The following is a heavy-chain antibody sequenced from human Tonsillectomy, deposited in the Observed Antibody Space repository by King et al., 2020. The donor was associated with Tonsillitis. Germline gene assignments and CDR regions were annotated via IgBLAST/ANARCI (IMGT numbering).Heavy chain of an antibody. Sequence: VQLQQWGTGLLKPSETLSLTCGVSGGSLSYYYWSWIRQPPGKGLEWIGEVSYSGSTNYNSSLESRVKISVDTSKNQVSLRLTSVTAADIAVYYCTRGPPLVPTRSFASWGQGTLVSVSS. D-gene: IGHD3-10*01. V-gene: IGHV4-34*01. CDR3: TRGPPLVPTRSFAS. CDR2: VSYSGST. J-gene: IGHJ4*02. CDR1: GGSLSYYY.